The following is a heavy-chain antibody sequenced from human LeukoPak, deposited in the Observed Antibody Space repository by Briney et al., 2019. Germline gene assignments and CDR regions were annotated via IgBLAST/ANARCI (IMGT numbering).Heavy chain of an antibody. CDR1: GFTFSSYW. D-gene: IGHD3-10*01. V-gene: IGHV3-7*01. CDR2: IKQDGSEK. J-gene: IGHJ4*02. Sequence: AGGSLRLSCAASGFTFSSYWMSWVRQAPGKGLEWVANIKQDGSEKYYVDSVEGRFTISRDNAKNSLYLQMNSLRAEDTAVYYCAREDEGYYYGSGSFFDYWGQGTLVTVSS. CDR3: AREDEGYYYGSGSFFDY.